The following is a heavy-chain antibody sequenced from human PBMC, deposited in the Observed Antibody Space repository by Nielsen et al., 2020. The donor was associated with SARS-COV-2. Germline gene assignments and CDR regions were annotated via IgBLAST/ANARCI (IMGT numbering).Heavy chain of an antibody. CDR1: GGSIGSYY. J-gene: IGHJ4*02. CDR3: ARGLDSSGYYF. D-gene: IGHD3-22*01. Sequence: SETLSLTCTVFGGSIGSYYWSWIRQPPGKGLEWIGHIFNTGSTSYNPSLKSRVTISVDTSKNQFSLRLSSVTAADTAVYYCARGLDSSGYYFGGQGTLVTVSS. V-gene: IGHV4-4*08. CDR2: IFNTGST.